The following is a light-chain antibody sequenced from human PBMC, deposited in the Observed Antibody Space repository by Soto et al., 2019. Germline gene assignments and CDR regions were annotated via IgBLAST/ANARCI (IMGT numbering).Light chain of an antibody. V-gene: IGLV2-14*01. CDR2: GVT. J-gene: IGLJ1*01. CDR1: SSDVGAYNY. Sequence: QSVLTQPASVSGSPGQSITISCTGTSSDVGAYNYVSWYQQHPGKAPKLLIYGVTNRPSGVSNRCSGSKSGNTASLTISGLQAEDEADYYCNSYTTRSTYVFGTGTKVTVL. CDR3: NSYTTRSTYV.